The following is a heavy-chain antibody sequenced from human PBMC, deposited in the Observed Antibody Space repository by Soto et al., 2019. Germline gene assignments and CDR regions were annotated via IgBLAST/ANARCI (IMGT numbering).Heavy chain of an antibody. Sequence: GSLSLSWAAAGFSFSSYGMPWVRQAPGRGLEGVAVISYDGRNKDYEASVKGRFTISSDNAKNTLYLQINRLSAEDTAVYYCAKARSRGPWTSYYGMDVWGQGTTVTVSS. V-gene: IGHV3-30*18. CDR1: GFSFSSYG. D-gene: IGHD1-1*01. CDR3: AKARSRGPWTSYYGMDV. CDR2: ISYDGRNK. J-gene: IGHJ6*02.